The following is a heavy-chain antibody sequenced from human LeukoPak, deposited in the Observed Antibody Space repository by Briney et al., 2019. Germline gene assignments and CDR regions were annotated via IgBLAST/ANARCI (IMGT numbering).Heavy chain of an antibody. V-gene: IGHV4-59*01. CDR2: IYYSGST. D-gene: IGHD3-22*01. CDR3: AREKSSGDYCFDY. Sequence: SETLSLTCTVSGGSISSYYWSWLRQPPGKGLEWIGYIYYSGSTNYNPSLKSRVTISVDTSKNQFSLKLSSVTAADTAVYYCAREKSSGDYCFDYWGQGTLVTVSS. CDR1: GGSISSYY. J-gene: IGHJ4*02.